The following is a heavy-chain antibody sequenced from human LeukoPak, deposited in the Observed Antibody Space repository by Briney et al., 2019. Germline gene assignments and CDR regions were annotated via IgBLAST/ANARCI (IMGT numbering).Heavy chain of an antibody. V-gene: IGHV1-18*01. CDR2: ISAYNGNT. CDR1: GYTFTSYG. J-gene: IGHJ6*03. CDR3: ARAERGLLRYYYMDV. D-gene: IGHD3-22*01. Sequence: VSAKVSCKASGYTFTSYGISWVRQAPGQGLEWMGWISAYNGNTNYAQKFQGRVTITADKSTSTAYMELSSLRSDDTAVYYCARAERGLLRYYYMDVWGKGTTVTVSS.